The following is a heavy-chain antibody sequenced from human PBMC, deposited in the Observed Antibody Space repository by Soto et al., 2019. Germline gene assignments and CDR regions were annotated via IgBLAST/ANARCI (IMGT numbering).Heavy chain of an antibody. V-gene: IGHV3-23*01. J-gene: IGHJ4*02. CDR1: GFTFGSYA. Sequence: EVQLLESGGGLVQPGGSLRLSCAASGFTFGSYAMTWARQAPGKGLEWVSSISGSGSSIYYADSVKGRFTISRDNSKNTLYLQMDSLRDQDTAVYYCAKGGPNGAGSSSSTRFDDWGQGTLVTVSS. D-gene: IGHD6-6*01. CDR2: ISGSGSSI. CDR3: AKGGPNGAGSSSSTRFDD.